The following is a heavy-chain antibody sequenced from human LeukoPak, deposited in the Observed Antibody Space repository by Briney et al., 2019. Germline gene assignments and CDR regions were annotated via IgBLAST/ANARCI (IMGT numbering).Heavy chain of an antibody. CDR3: ARSYSSSWYESYGNWFDP. Sequence: SETLSLTCAVYGGSFSGYYWSWIRQPPGKGLEWIGEINHSGSTNYNPSLKSRVTISVDTSKNQFSLKLSSVTAADTAVYYCARSYSSSWYESYGNWFDPWGQGTLVTVSS. CDR1: GGSFSGYY. D-gene: IGHD6-13*01. V-gene: IGHV4-34*01. CDR2: INHSGST. J-gene: IGHJ5*02.